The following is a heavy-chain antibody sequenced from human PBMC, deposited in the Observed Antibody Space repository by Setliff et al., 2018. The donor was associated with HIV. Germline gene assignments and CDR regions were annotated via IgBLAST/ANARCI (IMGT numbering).Heavy chain of an antibody. CDR2: IRYDGSEK. CDR1: GFTFGNFG. D-gene: IGHD3-3*01. J-gene: IGHJ5*02. CDR3: VKGDNFWTGYSTYFEFDP. Sequence: GGSLRLSCEASGFTFGNFGLHWVRQAPGEGLEWVTFIRYDGSEKFYADSVRGRFTISRDNSKNKLYLQMNSLRIEDTAIYYCVKGDNFWTGYSTYFEFDPWGQGTLVTVSS. V-gene: IGHV3-30*02.